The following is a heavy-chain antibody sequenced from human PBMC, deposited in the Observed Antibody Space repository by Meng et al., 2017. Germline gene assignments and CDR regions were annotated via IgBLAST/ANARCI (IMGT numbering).Heavy chain of an antibody. D-gene: IGHD3-22*01. J-gene: IGHJ4*02. Sequence: QTTCRVSVPTLLKPTQTRTLTCTFSWSSPSTGGVGVGWIRQPPGKALEWLALIYWDDDKRYSPSLKSRLTITKDTSKNQVVLTMTNMDPVDTATYYCAHSTLGYYDSSGPYFDYWGQGTLVTVSS. CDR1: WSSPSTGGVG. CDR2: IYWDDDK. V-gene: IGHV2-5*02. CDR3: AHSTLGYYDSSGPYFDY.